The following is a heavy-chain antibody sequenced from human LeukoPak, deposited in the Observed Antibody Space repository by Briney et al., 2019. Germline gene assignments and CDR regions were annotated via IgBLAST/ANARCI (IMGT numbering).Heavy chain of an antibody. Sequence: SETLSLTCTVSGASISSYYWSWIRQSPGKGLEWIGFIYYSGNTNYNPSLRSRVTISIDTSKNQFSLKLTSVTPADTAVYYCARRPLLAGGSYYYYMDVWGKGTTVTISS. CDR2: IYYSGNT. V-gene: IGHV4-59*01. CDR3: ARRPLLAGGSYYYYMDV. J-gene: IGHJ6*03. CDR1: GASISSYY. D-gene: IGHD3-10*01.